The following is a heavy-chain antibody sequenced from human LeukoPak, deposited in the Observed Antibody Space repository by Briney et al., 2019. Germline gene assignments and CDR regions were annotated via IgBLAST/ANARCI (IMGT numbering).Heavy chain of an antibody. CDR3: ARVGGSNYYYYGMDV. J-gene: IGHJ6*02. V-gene: IGHV4-59*01. CDR1: GGSIISYY. CDR2: IYYGENT. Sequence: SETLSLPCTVSGGSIISYYWSWIRQPPGKGLEWIGYIYYGENTNYNPSLKSRVTMSVDTSMNQFSLKLSSVTAADTAVYYCARVGGSNYYYYGMDVWGQGTTVTVSS. D-gene: IGHD2-15*01.